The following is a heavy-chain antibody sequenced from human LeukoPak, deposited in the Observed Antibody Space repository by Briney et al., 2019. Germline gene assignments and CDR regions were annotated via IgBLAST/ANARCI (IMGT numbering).Heavy chain of an antibody. Sequence: SETLSLTCTVSGGSISSYYWSWIRQPPGKGLEWIGNIYYTGSTKYNASLKSRVTISVDTSKNQFSLKLSSVTAADTAVYYCASARDFGWEGIWNWGQGTLVTVSS. CDR1: GGSISSYY. D-gene: IGHD6-19*01. CDR2: IYYTGST. J-gene: IGHJ4*02. V-gene: IGHV4-59*08. CDR3: ASARDFGWEGIWN.